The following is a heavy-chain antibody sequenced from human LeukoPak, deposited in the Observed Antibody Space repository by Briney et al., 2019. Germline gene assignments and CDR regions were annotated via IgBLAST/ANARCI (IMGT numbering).Heavy chain of an antibody. Sequence: GESLKISCKGSGYSFTSHWIGWVRQMPGKGLEWMGIIYPGDSDTRYSPSFQGQVTISADKSISTAYLQWSSLKAPDTAMYYCARATSCSGGSCYADYWGQGTLVTVSS. J-gene: IGHJ4*02. CDR2: IYPGDSDT. CDR1: GYSFTSHW. V-gene: IGHV5-51*01. D-gene: IGHD2-15*01. CDR3: ARATSCSGGSCYADY.